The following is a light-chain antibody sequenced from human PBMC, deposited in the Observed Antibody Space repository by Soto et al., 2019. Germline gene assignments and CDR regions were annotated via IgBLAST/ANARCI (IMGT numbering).Light chain of an antibody. CDR3: QQYNSYSRGT. V-gene: IGKV1-5*01. J-gene: IGKJ3*01. CDR2: DAS. CDR1: QSISSW. Sequence: STLSASVGDRVTITCRASQSISSWLAWYQQKPGKTPRLLIYDASTLESGVPSRFSGSGSGTEFTLTISSLQPDDFATYYCQQYNSYSRGTFGPGTKVDIK.